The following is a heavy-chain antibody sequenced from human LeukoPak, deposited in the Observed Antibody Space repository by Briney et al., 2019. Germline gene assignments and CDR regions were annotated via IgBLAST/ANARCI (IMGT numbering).Heavy chain of an antibody. CDR1: GFTFSSYA. Sequence: PGGSLRLSCAASGFTFSSYAMSWVRQAPGKGLEWVSAISGSGGSTYYADSVKGRFTISRDNSKNTLYLEMNSLRAEDTAVYYCAKHEQRYSYAHDYWGQGTLVTVSS. V-gene: IGHV3-23*01. CDR2: ISGSGGST. CDR3: AKHEQRYSYAHDY. J-gene: IGHJ4*02. D-gene: IGHD5-18*01.